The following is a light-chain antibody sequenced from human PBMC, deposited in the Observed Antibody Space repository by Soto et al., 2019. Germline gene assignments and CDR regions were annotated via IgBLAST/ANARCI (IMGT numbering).Light chain of an antibody. J-gene: IGKJ5*01. Sequence: ENVLTQPPATPSLTPGERATLSCRASQSVSSNLAWYQQTPGQAPRLLIYGASTRATGIPARFSGSGSGTEFTLTISSLQSEDFAVYYCQQYNNWPITFGQGTRLEIK. CDR2: GAS. CDR3: QQYNNWPIT. V-gene: IGKV3-15*01. CDR1: QSVSSN.